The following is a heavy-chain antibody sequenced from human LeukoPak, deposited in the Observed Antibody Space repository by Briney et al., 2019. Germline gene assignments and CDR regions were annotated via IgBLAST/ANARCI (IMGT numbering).Heavy chain of an antibody. D-gene: IGHD3-10*01. Sequence: SQTLSLTCTVSGGSISSGGYYWSWIRQHPGKGLEWIGYIYYSGSTYYNPSLKSRVTISVDTSKNQFSLKLSSVTAADTAVYYCARVFYYYGSGSYYPNQTPTQSCYFDYWGQGTLVTVSS. CDR1: GGSISSGGYY. V-gene: IGHV4-31*03. CDR3: ARVFYYYGSGSYYPNQTPTQSCYFDY. CDR2: IYYSGST. J-gene: IGHJ4*02.